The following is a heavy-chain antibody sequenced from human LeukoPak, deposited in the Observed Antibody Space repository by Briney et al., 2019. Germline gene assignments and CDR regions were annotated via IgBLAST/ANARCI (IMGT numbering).Heavy chain of an antibody. J-gene: IGHJ6*03. V-gene: IGHV1-8*01. CDR3: ARGSSGYSYYYYYYYMDV. CDR1: GYTFTSYD. CDR2: MNANSGNT. Sequence: GASVKVSCKASGYTFTSYDINWVRQATGQGLEWMGWMNANSGNTGYAQKFQGRVTMTRIPSISTAYMELSSLRSEDTAVYYCARGSSGYSYYYYYYYMDVWGKGTTVTVSS. D-gene: IGHD3-22*01.